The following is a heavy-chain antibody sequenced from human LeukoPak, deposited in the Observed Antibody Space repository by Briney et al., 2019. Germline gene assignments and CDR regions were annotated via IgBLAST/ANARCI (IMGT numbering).Heavy chain of an antibody. V-gene: IGHV3-11*05. CDR1: GFTFSDYY. Sequence: GGSLGLSCTASGFTFSDYYMTWIRQAPGKGLEWLSYVSTDSTYTNYADSVKGRFTISRDNAKSSLYLQLNSPTAEDTAVYYCTREDNWYFDLWGRGTLVTVSS. CDR2: VSTDSTYT. CDR3: TREDNWYFDL. J-gene: IGHJ2*01.